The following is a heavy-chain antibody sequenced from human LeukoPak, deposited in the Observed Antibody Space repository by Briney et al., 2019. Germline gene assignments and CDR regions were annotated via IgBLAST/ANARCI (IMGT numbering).Heavy chain of an antibody. J-gene: IGHJ6*04. D-gene: IGHD3-10*01. V-gene: IGHV4-38-2*02. CDR2: IDRRGST. CDR1: GYSINNNYY. CDR3: ARDGYYCVSGSHPDNYYYGMDV. Sequence: SETLSLTCDVSGYSINNNYYWGWIRQSPGKGLEWIGSIDRRGSTSYNPSLKSRVTIAVDTSKNQFSLKMTSVTAADTAVYYCARDGYYCVSGSHPDNYYYGMDVWGKGTTVTVSS.